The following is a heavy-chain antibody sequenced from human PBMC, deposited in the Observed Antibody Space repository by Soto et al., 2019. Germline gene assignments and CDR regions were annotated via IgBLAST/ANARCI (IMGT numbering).Heavy chain of an antibody. CDR2: ISAYNGNT. D-gene: IGHD4-17*01. V-gene: IGHV1-18*01. CDR3: ARGDPDYGGNYYYYGMDV. J-gene: IGHJ6*02. Sequence: ASVKVSCKASGYTFTSYGISWVRQAPGQGLEWMGWISAYNGNTNYAQKLQGRVTMTTDTSTSTAYMELRSLRSDDTAVYYCARGDPDYGGNYYYYGMDVWGQGTTVTVSS. CDR1: GYTFTSYG.